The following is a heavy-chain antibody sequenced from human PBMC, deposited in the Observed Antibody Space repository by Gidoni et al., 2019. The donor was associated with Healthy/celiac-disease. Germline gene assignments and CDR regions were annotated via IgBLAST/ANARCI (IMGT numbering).Heavy chain of an antibody. V-gene: IGHV3-7*01. J-gene: IGHJ4*02. CDR1: GFTFSSYW. D-gene: IGHD3-10*01. CDR3: ARDRDYGSGSYYHY. CDR2: IKQDGSEK. Sequence: EVQLVESGGGVVQPGGSLSLSCAASGFTFSSYWMSWVRQAPGKGLEWVDNIKQDGSEKYYVDSVKGRFTISRDNAKNSLYLQMNSLRAEDTAVYYCARDRDYGSGSYYHYWGQGTLVTVSS.